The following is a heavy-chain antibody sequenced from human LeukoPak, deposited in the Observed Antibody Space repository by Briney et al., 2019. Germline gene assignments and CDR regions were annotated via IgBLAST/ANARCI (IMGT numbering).Heavy chain of an antibody. J-gene: IGHJ4*02. CDR3: AKGHTYGLGESYLDF. Sequence: PGGSLRLSCAASGFTFSTHSMYWVRQAPGKGLEWVSSISASSNFIHYAESVRGRFTISRDNAKNSLYLQMNSLGAQDTAVYYCAKGHTYGLGESYLDFWGQGTLVSVSS. CDR1: GFTFSTHS. CDR2: ISASSNFI. V-gene: IGHV3-21*01. D-gene: IGHD5-18*01.